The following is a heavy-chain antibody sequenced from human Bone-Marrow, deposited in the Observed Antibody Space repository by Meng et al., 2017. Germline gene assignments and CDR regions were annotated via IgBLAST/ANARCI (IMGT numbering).Heavy chain of an antibody. J-gene: IGHJ4*02. CDR1: GGSISNYQ. CDR2: VYSSGIT. D-gene: IGHD1-26*01. V-gene: IGHV4-4*07. Sequence: SETLSLTCTVSGGSISNYQWSWIRQPAGKGLEWIGRVYSSGITNYNPSLKSRVTMSIDTSKNQFSLQLSSVTAADTAVYYCSRGDAWGWELLVFWAQGTRVTVSS. CDR3: SRGDAWGWELLVF.